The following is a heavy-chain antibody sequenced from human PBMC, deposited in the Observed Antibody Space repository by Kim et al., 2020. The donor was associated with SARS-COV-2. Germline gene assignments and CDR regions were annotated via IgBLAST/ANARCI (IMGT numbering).Heavy chain of an antibody. V-gene: IGHV1-8*01. CDR2: MNPDSGNT. CDR3: ARVPSWASGPGYYYFDY. Sequence: ASVKVSCKASGYTFTSYDINWVRQATGQGLEWMGWMNPDSGNTGYAQNFRGRVTMTRDTSISTAYMELSSLRSEDTAMYYCARVPSWASGPGYYYFDYWGQGTLVTVSS. CDR1: GYTFTSYD. J-gene: IGHJ4*02. D-gene: IGHD3-22*01.